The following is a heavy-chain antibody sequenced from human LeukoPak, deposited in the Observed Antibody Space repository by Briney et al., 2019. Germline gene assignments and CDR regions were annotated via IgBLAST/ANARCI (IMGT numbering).Heavy chain of an antibody. V-gene: IGHV4-30-2*03. CDR1: GGSISSGGYY. Sequence: SETLSLTCTVSGGSISSGGYYWSWIRQPPGKGLEWIGYIYHSGSTYYNPSLKSRVTISVDTSKNQFSLKLSSVTAADTAVYYCARQGITIFGASGAFDIWGQGTMVTVSS. J-gene: IGHJ3*02. D-gene: IGHD3-3*01. CDR3: ARQGITIFGASGAFDI. CDR2: IYHSGST.